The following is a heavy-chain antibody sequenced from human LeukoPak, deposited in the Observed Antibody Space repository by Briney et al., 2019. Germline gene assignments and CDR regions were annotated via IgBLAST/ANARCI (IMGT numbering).Heavy chain of an antibody. CDR3: ARQRGTS. CDR2: INPNSGGT. D-gene: IGHD1-26*01. CDR1: GYSFTGYY. V-gene: IGHV1-2*02. Sequence: VSVKVSCKASGYSFTGYYMHWVRQAPGQGLEWMGWINPNSGGTHSAQKFQGRVTMTRDTSISTAYMDLIRLRSDDTAVYYCARQRGTSWGQGTLVTVSS. J-gene: IGHJ4*02.